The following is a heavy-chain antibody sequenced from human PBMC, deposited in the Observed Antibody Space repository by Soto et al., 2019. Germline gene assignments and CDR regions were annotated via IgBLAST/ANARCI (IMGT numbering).Heavy chain of an antibody. D-gene: IGHD1-1*01. J-gene: IGHJ4*02. CDR3: ARDVQSFSPAYYFDY. V-gene: IGHV3-33*01. CDR2: IWYDGNNK. CDR1: GFPFSGYG. Sequence: QVQLVESGGAVVQPGRSLRLSCAASGFPFSGYGMHWVRQAPGKGLEWVAVIWYDGNNKYYSESVKGRFTISRDNSKNTLFLQMNSMRAEDTAIYYCARDVQSFSPAYYFDYWGQGALVTVSS.